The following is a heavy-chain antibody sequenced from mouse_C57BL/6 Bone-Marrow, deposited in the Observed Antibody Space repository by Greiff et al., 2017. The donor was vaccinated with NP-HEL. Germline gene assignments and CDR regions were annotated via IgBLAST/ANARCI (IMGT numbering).Heavy chain of an antibody. J-gene: IGHJ1*03. V-gene: IGHV1-5*01. CDR2: IYPGNSDT. D-gene: IGHD2-1*01. CDR1: GYTFTSYW. Sequence: EVKLVESGTVLARPGASVKMSCKTSGYTFTSYWMHWVKQRPGQGLEWIGAIYPGNSDTSYNQKFKGKAKLTAVTSASTAYVELSSLTNEDSAVYYCTRFYGNYGYWYLDVWGTGTTVTVSS. CDR3: TRFYGNYGYWYLDV.